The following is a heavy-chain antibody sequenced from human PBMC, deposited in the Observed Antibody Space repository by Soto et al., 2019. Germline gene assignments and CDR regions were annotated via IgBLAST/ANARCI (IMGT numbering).Heavy chain of an antibody. V-gene: IGHV4-30-4*01. CDR2: IYYSGST. Sequence: SETLSLTCTVSGGSISSGDYYWSWIRQPPGKGLEWIGYIYYSGSTYYNPSLKSRVTISVDTSKNQFSLKLSSVTAADTAVYYCARARLTRGSGSYYHWFDPWGQGTLVTVSS. J-gene: IGHJ5*02. D-gene: IGHD3-10*01. CDR1: GGSISSGDYY. CDR3: ARARLTRGSGSYYHWFDP.